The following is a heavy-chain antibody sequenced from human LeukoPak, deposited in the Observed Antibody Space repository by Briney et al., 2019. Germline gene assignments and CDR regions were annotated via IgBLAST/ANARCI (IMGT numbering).Heavy chain of an antibody. D-gene: IGHD1-7*01. CDR3: ARGGNWNYELDY. J-gene: IGHJ4*02. V-gene: IGHV1-69*05. Sequence: SVTVSCKASGGTFSSYAISWVRQAPGQGLEWMGGIIPIFGTANYAQKFQGRVTITTDESTSTAYMELSSLRSEDTAVYYCARGGNWNYELDYWGQGTLVTVSA. CDR2: IIPIFGTA. CDR1: GGTFSSYA.